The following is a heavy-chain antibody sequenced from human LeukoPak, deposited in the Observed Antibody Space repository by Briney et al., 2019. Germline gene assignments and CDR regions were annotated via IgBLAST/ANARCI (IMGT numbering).Heavy chain of an antibody. Sequence: GGSLRLSCAASGFTFSTYSMNWVRQAPGKGLEWVSYISSSSRRIFYAGSVEGRFTISRDNAKNSLYLQMNNLRAEDTAVYYCARELERRLGEDYWGQGTLVTVSS. D-gene: IGHD1-1*01. J-gene: IGHJ4*02. V-gene: IGHV3-48*01. CDR3: ARELERRLGEDY. CDR1: GFTFSTYS. CDR2: ISSSSRRI.